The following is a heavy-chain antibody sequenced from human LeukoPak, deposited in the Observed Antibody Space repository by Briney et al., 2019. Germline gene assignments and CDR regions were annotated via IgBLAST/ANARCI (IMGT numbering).Heavy chain of an antibody. Sequence: GGSLRLSCAASGFTFSSYAMSWVRQAPGKALEWVSAISGSGGSTYYADSVKGRFTISRDNSKNTLYLQMNSLRAEDTAVYYCAKDNVVVPAAIDYWGQGTLVTVSS. CDR1: GFTFSSYA. CDR2: ISGSGGST. CDR3: AKDNVVVPAAIDY. D-gene: IGHD2-2*01. V-gene: IGHV3-23*01. J-gene: IGHJ4*02.